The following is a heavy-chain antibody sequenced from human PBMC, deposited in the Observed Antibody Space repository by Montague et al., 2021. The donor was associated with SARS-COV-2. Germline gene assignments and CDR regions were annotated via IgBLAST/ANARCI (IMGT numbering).Heavy chain of an antibody. CDR1: GYSFPTYW. J-gene: IGHJ5*02. CDR2: IYPRDSDT. D-gene: IGHD3-10*01. CDR3: ARDPIYGPGSYNYFDP. V-gene: IGHV5-51*03. Sequence: QSVAEVKTPGESLKISCKASGYSFPTYWIGWVRQMPGKGLEWMGAIYPRDSDTKYSPSFQGQVTISVDKSISTAYLQWSSLKASDTAMYYCARDPIYGPGSYNYFDPWGQGTLVTVSS.